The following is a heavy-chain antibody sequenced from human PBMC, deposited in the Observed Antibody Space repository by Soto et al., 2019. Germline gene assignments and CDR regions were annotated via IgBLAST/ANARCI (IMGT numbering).Heavy chain of an antibody. CDR2: VIPIFCTA. Sequence: PVKVSCKASGGTFSSYAISWVRQAPGQGVEWVGGVIPIFCTANYAQKFRGRVTIPADESTSTAYMELSSLRSEDTAVYYCARDRVRGVTSYYYYYYGMDVWGQGTTVTVSS. CDR1: GGTFSSYA. V-gene: IGHV1-69*13. D-gene: IGHD3-10*01. CDR3: ARDRVRGVTSYYYYYYGMDV. J-gene: IGHJ6*02.